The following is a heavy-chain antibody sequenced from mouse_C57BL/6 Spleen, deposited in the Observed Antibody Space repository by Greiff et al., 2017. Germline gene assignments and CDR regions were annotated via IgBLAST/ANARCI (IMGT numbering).Heavy chain of an antibody. CDR3: ASSYYGSRYFDV. CDR2: IWSGGST. J-gene: IGHJ1*03. Sequence: VQLKESGPGLVQPSQSLSITCTVSGFSLTSYGVHWVRQSPGKGLEWLGVIWSGGSTDYNAAFISRLSISKDNSKSQVFFKMNSLQADDTAIYYCASSYYGSRYFDVWGTGITVTVSS. D-gene: IGHD1-1*01. V-gene: IGHV2-2*01. CDR1: GFSLTSYG.